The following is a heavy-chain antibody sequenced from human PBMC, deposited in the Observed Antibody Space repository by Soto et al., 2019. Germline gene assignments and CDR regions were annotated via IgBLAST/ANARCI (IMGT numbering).Heavy chain of an antibody. V-gene: IGHV2-26*01. CDR3: ARIRRFGTRRFLDY. CDR2: IFSNDEK. D-gene: IGHD3-10*01. Sequence: SGPTLVNPTAPLTLTCTFSGFSLSNARMGVSWIRQPPGKALEWLSHIFSNDEKSYSTSLKSRLTISKDTSKSQVVLTMTNMDPVDTATYYCARIRRFGTRRFLDYWGQGTLVTVSS. CDR1: GFSLSNARMG. J-gene: IGHJ4*02.